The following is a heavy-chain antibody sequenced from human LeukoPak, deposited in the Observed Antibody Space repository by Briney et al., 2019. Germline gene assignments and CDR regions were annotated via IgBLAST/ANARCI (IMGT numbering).Heavy chain of an antibody. Sequence: PGGSLRLSCAASGFTFSSYWMNWVRQAPGKGLEWVSYISSSSSTIYYADSVKGRFTISRDNAKNSLYLQMNSLRAEDTAVYYCARDAGRRAFDIWGQGTMVTVSS. D-gene: IGHD3-10*01. CDR3: ARDAGRRAFDI. J-gene: IGHJ3*02. CDR1: GFTFSSYW. V-gene: IGHV3-48*01. CDR2: ISSSSSTI.